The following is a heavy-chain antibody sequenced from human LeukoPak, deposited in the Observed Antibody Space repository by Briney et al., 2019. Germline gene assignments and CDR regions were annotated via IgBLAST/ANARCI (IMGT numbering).Heavy chain of an antibody. CDR2: INPSGGST. Sequence: ASVRVSCKASGYTFTSYYMHWMRQAPGQGLEWMGIINPSGGSTSYAQKFQGRVTMTRDMSTSTVYMELSSLRSEDTAVYYCVLIRDYYYYYMDVWGKGTTVTVSS. J-gene: IGHJ6*03. CDR1: GYTFTSYY. D-gene: IGHD6-6*01. V-gene: IGHV1-46*01. CDR3: VLIRDYYYYYMDV.